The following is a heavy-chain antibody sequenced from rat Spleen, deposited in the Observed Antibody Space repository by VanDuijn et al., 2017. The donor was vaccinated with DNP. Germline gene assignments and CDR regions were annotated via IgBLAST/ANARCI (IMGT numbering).Heavy chain of an antibody. Sequence: EVQLVESGGGLVQPGRSLKLSCAASGFTFSDYYMAWVRQAPTKGLEWVAYISYDGGNTYYGDSVKGRFTISRDNAKSTLYLQMNSLRSEDMATYYCARRKNYGLSYYFDYWGQGVMVTVSS. CDR2: ISYDGGNT. CDR1: GFTFSDYY. J-gene: IGHJ2*01. CDR3: ARRKNYGLSYYFDY. V-gene: IGHV5-22*01. D-gene: IGHD1-6*01.